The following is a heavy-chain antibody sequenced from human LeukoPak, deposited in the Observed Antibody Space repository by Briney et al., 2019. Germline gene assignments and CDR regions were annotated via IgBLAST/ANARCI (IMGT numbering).Heavy chain of an antibody. CDR2: INAGNGNT. CDR1: GYTFTSYA. Sequence: ASVKVSCKASGYTFTSYAMHWVRQAPGQRLEWMGWINAGNGNTKYSQEFQGRVTITRDTSASTAYMELSSLRSEDMAVYYCARDAAAAGTFDYWGQGTLVTVSS. V-gene: IGHV1-3*03. D-gene: IGHD6-13*01. CDR3: ARDAAAAGTFDY. J-gene: IGHJ4*02.